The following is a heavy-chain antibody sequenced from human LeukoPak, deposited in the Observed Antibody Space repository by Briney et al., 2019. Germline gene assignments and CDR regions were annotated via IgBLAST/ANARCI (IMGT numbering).Heavy chain of an antibody. V-gene: IGHV4-34*01. J-gene: IGHJ6*02. CDR2: INHSGST. CDR1: GGSFSGYY. CDR3: APLHDYGDYGALYYGMDV. Sequence: PSETLSLTCAVYGGSFSGYYWSWIRQPPGKGLEWIGEINHSGSTNYNPSLKSRVTISVDTSKNQFSLKLSSVTAADTAVYYCAPLHDYGDYGALYYGMDVWDQGTTVTVSS. D-gene: IGHD4-17*01.